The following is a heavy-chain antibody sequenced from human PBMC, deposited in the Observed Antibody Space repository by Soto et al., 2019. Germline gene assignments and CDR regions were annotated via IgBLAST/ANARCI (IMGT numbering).Heavy chain of an antibody. V-gene: IGHV3-30*03. D-gene: IGHD4-4*01. CDR3: ARGAYRYFDY. J-gene: IGHJ4*02. CDR2: ISSDGSST. CDR1: GFTFSGYG. Sequence: GGSLRLSCVASGFTFSGYGMHWIRQAPGKAPEWVALISSDGSSTLYADSVKGRFSISRDNSRDTLYLQLNNLRPDDTAVFSCARGAYRYFDYWGQGTLVTVSS.